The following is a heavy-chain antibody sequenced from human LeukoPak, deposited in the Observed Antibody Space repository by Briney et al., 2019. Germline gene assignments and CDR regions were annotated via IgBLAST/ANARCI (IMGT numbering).Heavy chain of an antibody. D-gene: IGHD6-13*01. CDR1: GGSISSYY. J-gene: IGHJ3*02. CDR3: ARDKHSSSWYLNAFDI. V-gene: IGHV4-59*01. CDR2: IYYSGST. Sequence: PSETLSLTCTVSGGSISSYYWSWIRQPPGKGLEWIGYIYYSGSTNYNPSLKSRVTISVDTSKNQFSLKLSSVTAADTAVYYCARDKHSSSWYLNAFDIWGQGTMVTVSS.